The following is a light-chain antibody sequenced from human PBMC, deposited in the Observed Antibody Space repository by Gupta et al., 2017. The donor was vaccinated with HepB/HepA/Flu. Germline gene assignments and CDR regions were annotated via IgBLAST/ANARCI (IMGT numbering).Light chain of an antibody. J-gene: IGKJ4*01. V-gene: IGKV3-11*01. CDR2: DAS. Sequence: DIVLTQSPATLSLSPGERATLSCRASQSVSSYLAWYRQKPGQAPRLLIYDASNRATGIPARFSGSGSGTDFTLTISSLEPEDFAVYYCQQRGNWPFTFGGGTKVEI. CDR1: QSVSSY. CDR3: QQRGNWPFT.